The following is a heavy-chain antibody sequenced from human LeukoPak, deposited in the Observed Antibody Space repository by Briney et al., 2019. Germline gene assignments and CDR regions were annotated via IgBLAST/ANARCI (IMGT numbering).Heavy chain of an antibody. Sequence: SQTLSLTCTVSGGSISSGGYYWSWIRQHPGKGLEWIGYIYYSGSTYYNPSLKSRVTISVDTSKNQFSLKLSSVTAADTAVYYCARFTVDTAMLYYFDYWGQGTLVTVFS. CDR1: GGSISSGGYY. V-gene: IGHV4-31*03. CDR2: IYYSGST. CDR3: ARFTVDTAMLYYFDY. J-gene: IGHJ4*02. D-gene: IGHD5-18*01.